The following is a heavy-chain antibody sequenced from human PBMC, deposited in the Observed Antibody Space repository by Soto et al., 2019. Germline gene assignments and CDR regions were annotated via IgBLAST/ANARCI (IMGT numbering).Heavy chain of an antibody. Sequence: EVQLLESGGGLVQPGGSLRLSCAASGFTFSNYAVTWVRQAPGNGLEWVSTISGSGGSTYYADSVKGRFTISRDNSKNTLYLQMNSLRAEDTAVYYCAKDQGSRWYEIDYWGQGTLVTVSS. V-gene: IGHV3-23*01. CDR1: GFTFSNYA. J-gene: IGHJ4*02. CDR2: ISGSGGST. D-gene: IGHD6-13*01. CDR3: AKDQGSRWYEIDY.